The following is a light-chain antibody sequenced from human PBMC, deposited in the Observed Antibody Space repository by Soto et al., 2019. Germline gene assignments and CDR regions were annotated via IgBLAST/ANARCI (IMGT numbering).Light chain of an antibody. CDR2: AAS. CDR1: QGIRND. V-gene: IGKV1-17*01. CDR3: LQHSTYPLT. Sequence: DIQMTHFPSSLSASVGDRVTITCRASQGIRNDLGWYQQKPGKAPKRLIYAASSLQSGVPSRFSGSGSGTEFTLAISSLQTEDSATFYCLQHSTYPLTFGQGTKVEIK. J-gene: IGKJ1*01.